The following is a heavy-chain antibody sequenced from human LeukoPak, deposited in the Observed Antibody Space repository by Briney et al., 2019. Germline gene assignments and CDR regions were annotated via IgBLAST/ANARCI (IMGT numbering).Heavy chain of an antibody. V-gene: IGHV3-23*01. J-gene: IGHJ5*02. CDR1: GFTFSSYA. D-gene: IGHD3-10*01. CDR3: AKDLSYGSGADT. CDR2: ISGSGGST. Sequence: GGSLRLSCAASGFTFSSYAMSWVRQAPGKGLEWVSAISGSGGSTYYADSAKGRFTISRDNSKNTLYLQMDSLRAEDTAVYYCAKDLSYGSGADTWGQGTLVTVSS.